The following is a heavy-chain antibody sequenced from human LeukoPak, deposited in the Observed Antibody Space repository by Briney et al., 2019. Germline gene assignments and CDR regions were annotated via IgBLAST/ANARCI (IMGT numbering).Heavy chain of an antibody. V-gene: IGHV3-30-3*01. J-gene: IGHJ4*02. Sequence: GGSLRLSCAASGFTFSSYAMHWVRQDPGKGLEWVAVISYDGSNKYYADSVKGRFTISRDNSKNTLYLQMNSLRAEDTAVYYCAKEAVVPAAAYFDYWGQGTLVTVSS. CDR2: ISYDGSNK. D-gene: IGHD2-2*01. CDR3: AKEAVVPAAAYFDY. CDR1: GFTFSSYA.